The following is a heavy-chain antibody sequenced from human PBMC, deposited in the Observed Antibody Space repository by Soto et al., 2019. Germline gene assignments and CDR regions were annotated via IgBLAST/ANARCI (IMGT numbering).Heavy chain of an antibody. Sequence: ASVNVSCKASGYSFHTYAISLVRQAPEHWLEWIGWISAYNVHTDYAQKFQRRVTMTTDTSTNTVSMELRGLTSDDKAVYYCARGRTWGERDFDYWGQGTLVTVSS. CDR2: ISAYNVHT. D-gene: IGHD3-16*01. CDR3: ARGRTWGERDFDY. V-gene: IGHV1-18*01. J-gene: IGHJ4*02. CDR1: GYSFHTYA.